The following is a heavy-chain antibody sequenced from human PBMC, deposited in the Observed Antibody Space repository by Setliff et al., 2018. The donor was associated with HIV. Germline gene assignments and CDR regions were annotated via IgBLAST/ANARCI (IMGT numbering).Heavy chain of an antibody. D-gene: IGHD6-13*01. CDR3: ARGVKGIATTGKYYFDY. V-gene: IGHV1-2*06. CDR2: INPDSRGT. CDR1: GYAFSDYS. Sequence: ASEKVSCKTSGYAFSDYSIHWVRQAPGQGLEWVGRINPDSRGTNYAQTFQGRVTMTRDTSANTAYMELSRLRSDDTAVFYCARGVKGIATTGKYYFDYWGQGTLVTVSS. J-gene: IGHJ4*02.